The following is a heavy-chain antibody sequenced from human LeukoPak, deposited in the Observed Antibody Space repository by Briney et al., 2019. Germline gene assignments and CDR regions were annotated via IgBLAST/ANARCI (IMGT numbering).Heavy chain of an antibody. CDR1: GYTFTRYG. CDR2: ISASNGNT. D-gene: IGHD6-19*01. Sequence: ASVKVSCKASGYTFTRYGISWVRQAPGQGLQWLGWISASNGNTNYAQKFRDRVTMSTDTSTGTAYLDVRSLTSDDTAVYYCAGGRGIAVAGPSGRDLFDLWGRGTLVTVSS. J-gene: IGHJ2*01. V-gene: IGHV1-18*01. CDR3: AGGRGIAVAGPSGRDLFDL.